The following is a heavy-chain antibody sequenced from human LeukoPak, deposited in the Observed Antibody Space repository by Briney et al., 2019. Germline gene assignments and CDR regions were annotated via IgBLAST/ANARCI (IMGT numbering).Heavy chain of an antibody. CDR2: ISSSGSTI. V-gene: IGHV3-48*03. CDR3: ARDPYYYDSASFAAFDI. D-gene: IGHD3-10*01. CDR1: GFTFSSYE. J-gene: IGHJ3*02. Sequence: PGGSLRLSCAASGFTFSSYEMNWVRQAPGKGLEWVSYISSSGSTIYNADSVKCRFTISRDNAKNSLYLQMNSLSAEDTAVYYCARDPYYYDSASFAAFDIWGQGTMVTVSS.